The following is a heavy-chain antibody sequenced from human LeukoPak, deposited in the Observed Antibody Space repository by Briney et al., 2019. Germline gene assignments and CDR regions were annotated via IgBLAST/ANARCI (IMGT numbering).Heavy chain of an antibody. CDR1: GFTFSSYG. CDR2: IWYDGSNK. V-gene: IGHV3-33*01. Sequence: GGSLRLSCAASGFTFSSYGMHWVRQAPGKGLEWVAVIWYDGSNKYYADSVKGRFTISRDNSKNTLYLQMNSLRAEDTAVYYCARHNYDSSGFDYWGQGTLVTVSS. D-gene: IGHD3-22*01. J-gene: IGHJ4*02. CDR3: ARHNYDSSGFDY.